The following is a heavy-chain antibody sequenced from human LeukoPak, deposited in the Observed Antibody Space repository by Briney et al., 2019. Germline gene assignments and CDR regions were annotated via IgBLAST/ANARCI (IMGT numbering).Heavy chain of an antibody. CDR2: IWYGGSNK. Sequence: GRSLRLSCAASGFTFNSFAMHWVRQAPGKGLEWVAVIWYGGSNKYYADSVKGRFTISRDSSKNTLYLQMNSLRGEDTAVYYCARAPYSSDHYYYYMDVWGKGTTVTVSS. CDR1: GFTFNSFA. CDR3: ARAPYSSDHYYYYMDV. D-gene: IGHD6-25*01. J-gene: IGHJ6*03. V-gene: IGHV3-33*01.